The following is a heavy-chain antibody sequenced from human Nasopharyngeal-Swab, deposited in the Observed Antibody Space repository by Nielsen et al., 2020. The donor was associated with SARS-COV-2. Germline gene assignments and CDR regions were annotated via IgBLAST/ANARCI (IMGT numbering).Heavy chain of an antibody. D-gene: IGHD5-12*01. CDR3: ARASGYDYGLTDAFDI. CDR2: IIPIFGTA. J-gene: IGHJ3*02. V-gene: IGHV1-69*13. Sequence: SVKVSCKASGGTFSSYAISWVRQAPGQGLEWMGGIIPIFGTANYAQKFQGRVTITADESTSTAYMELSSLRSEDTAVYYCARASGYDYGLTDAFDIWGQGTMVTVSS. CDR1: GGTFSSYA.